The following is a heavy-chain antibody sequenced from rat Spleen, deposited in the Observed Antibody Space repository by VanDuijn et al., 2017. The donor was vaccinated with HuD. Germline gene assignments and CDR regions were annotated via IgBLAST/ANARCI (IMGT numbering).Heavy chain of an antibody. CDR3: ARQGYLRDWYFDF. J-gene: IGHJ1*01. Sequence: EVQLVESDGGLVQPGRSLKLACAASGFAFSDYFTAGVRKAPTKGLEWVTTISYDGFKTYYRDSVKGRFTISRDNAKSTLYLQMDSLRSEDTATYYCARQGYLRDWYFDFWGPGTMVTVSS. CDR2: ISYDGFKT. D-gene: IGHD2-7*01. V-gene: IGHV5-29*01. CDR1: GFAFSDYF.